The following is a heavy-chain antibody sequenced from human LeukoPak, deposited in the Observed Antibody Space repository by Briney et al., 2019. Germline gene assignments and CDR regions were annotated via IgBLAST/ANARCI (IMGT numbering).Heavy chain of an antibody. CDR2: INPNSGGT. V-gene: IGHV1-2*02. D-gene: IGHD6-6*01. Sequence: ASVKVSCKASGYTFTGYYMHWVRQAPGQGLEWMGWINPNSGGTNYAQKFQGRVTVTRDTSISTAYMELSRLRSDDTAVYYCARVGYSSSSGKLDYWGQGTLVTVSS. J-gene: IGHJ4*02. CDR3: ARVGYSSSSGKLDY. CDR1: GYTFTGYY.